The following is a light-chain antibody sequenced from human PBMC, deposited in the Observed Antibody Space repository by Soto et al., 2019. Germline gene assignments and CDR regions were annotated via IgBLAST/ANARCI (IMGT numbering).Light chain of an antibody. Sequence: QSVLTQPASVSGSPGQSITISCTGTSSDLGANNYVSWYQFHPGKAPKLMVFDVSNRPSGVSNRFSGSKSGNTASLSISALQAEDEADYYCCSFTSTTRYVFGTGTKLTVL. V-gene: IGLV2-14*03. CDR2: DVS. CDR3: CSFTSTTRYV. CDR1: SSDLGANNY. J-gene: IGLJ1*01.